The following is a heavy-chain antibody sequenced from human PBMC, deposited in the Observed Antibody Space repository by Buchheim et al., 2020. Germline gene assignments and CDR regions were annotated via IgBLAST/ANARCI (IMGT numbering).Heavy chain of an antibody. CDR2: VSYDGSNK. V-gene: IGHV3-30*18. CDR1: GFTFSSYG. Sequence: QVQLVESGGGVVQPGRSLRLSCAASGFTFSSYGMHWVRQAPGKGLEWVAVVSYDGSNKYYADSVKGRFTISSDNSKNTLYLQMNSLRAEDTAVYYCAKDVAGEGYFDYWGQGTL. CDR3: AKDVAGEGYFDY. J-gene: IGHJ4*02. D-gene: IGHD7-27*01.